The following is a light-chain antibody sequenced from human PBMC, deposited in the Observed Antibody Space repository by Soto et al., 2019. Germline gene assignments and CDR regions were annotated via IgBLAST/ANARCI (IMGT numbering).Light chain of an antibody. CDR2: STY. V-gene: IGKV1D-12*01. CDR3: QQSESLPLT. Sequence: DIQMTQSPSSVSASVGDRVTITCRASQGINSCLAWYQQKPGKASKLLIYSTYNLQSGVPSRFSGSGSGTDFTLTINSVQPEDFATYFCQQSESLPLTFGGGTKVEIK. J-gene: IGKJ4*01. CDR1: QGINSC.